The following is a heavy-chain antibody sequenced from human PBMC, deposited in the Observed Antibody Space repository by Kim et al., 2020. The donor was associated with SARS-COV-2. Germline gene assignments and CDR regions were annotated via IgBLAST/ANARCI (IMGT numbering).Heavy chain of an antibody. D-gene: IGHD6-19*01. CDR1: GGSFSGYY. J-gene: IGHJ6*03. CDR3: ARGTRQWLSRHYYYYMDV. Sequence: SETLSLTCAVYGGSFSGYYWSWIRQPPGKGLEWIGEINHSGSTNYNPSLKSRVTISADTSKNQFSLKLSSVTAADTAVYYCARGTRQWLSRHYYYYMDVWGKGTTVTVSS. CDR2: INHSGST. V-gene: IGHV4-34*01.